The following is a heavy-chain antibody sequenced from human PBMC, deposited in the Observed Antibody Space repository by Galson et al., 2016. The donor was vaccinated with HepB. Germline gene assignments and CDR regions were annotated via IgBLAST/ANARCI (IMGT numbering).Heavy chain of an antibody. V-gene: IGHV3-30*18. CDR3: AKDRGGSLGAFDI. D-gene: IGHD2-15*01. Sequence: SLRLSCAGSGFTFSRFGMHWVRQAPGKGLEWVAMISYAGTNTYYADSVKGRFTLSRDDSRFTLDLQMSWLKVDDTAVYYCAKDRGGSLGAFDIWGHGTMVTVSS. CDR2: ISYAGTNT. CDR1: GFTFSRFG. J-gene: IGHJ3*02.